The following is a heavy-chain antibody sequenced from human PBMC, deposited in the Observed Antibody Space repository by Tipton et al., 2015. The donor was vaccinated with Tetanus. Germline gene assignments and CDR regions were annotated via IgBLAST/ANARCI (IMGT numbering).Heavy chain of an antibody. CDR3: AKASGLTNGYDYFFDS. J-gene: IGHJ4*02. CDR1: GHTFNNYA. D-gene: IGHD5-12*01. CDR2: ISNDGSVT. Sequence: SLRLSCAASGHTFNNYAMHWVRQAPGKGLEWVAGISNDGSVTHYAVSVKGRFSISRDSSNYTMYLGMNSLRAEDTAVYYCAKASGLTNGYDYFFDSWGQGAQVTVSS. V-gene: IGHV3-30*04.